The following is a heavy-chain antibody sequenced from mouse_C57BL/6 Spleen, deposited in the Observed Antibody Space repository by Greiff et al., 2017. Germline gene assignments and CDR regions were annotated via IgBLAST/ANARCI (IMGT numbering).Heavy chain of an antibody. Sequence: EVQRVESGGGLVKPGGSLKLSCAASGFTFSDYGMHWVRQAPEKGLEWVAYISSGSSTIYYADTVKGRFTISRDNAKNTLFLQMTSLRSEDTAMYYCAREAENWDARYFDVWGTGTTVTVSS. D-gene: IGHD4-1*01. J-gene: IGHJ1*03. CDR2: ISSGSSTI. CDR1: GFTFSDYG. V-gene: IGHV5-17*01. CDR3: AREAENWDARYFDV.